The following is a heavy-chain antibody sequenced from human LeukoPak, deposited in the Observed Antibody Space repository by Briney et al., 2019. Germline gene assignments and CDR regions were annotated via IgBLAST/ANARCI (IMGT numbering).Heavy chain of an antibody. CDR1: GYTFSGYY. CDR3: ASWQLGLDY. J-gene: IGHJ4*02. V-gene: IGHV1-8*02. Sequence: ASVKVSCKASGYTFSGYYMHWVRQAPGQGLEWMGWMNPNSGNTGYAQKFQGRVTMTRNTSISTAYMELSSLRSEDTAVYYCASWQLGLDYWGQGTLVTVSS. D-gene: IGHD6-6*01. CDR2: MNPNSGNT.